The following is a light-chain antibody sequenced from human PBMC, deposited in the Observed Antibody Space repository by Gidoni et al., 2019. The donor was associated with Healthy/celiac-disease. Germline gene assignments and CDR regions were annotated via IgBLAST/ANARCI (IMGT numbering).Light chain of an antibody. CDR3: QQSYSTPIT. Sequence: DIQMTPSPSSLSASVGDRVTITCRASQSSSSYLNWYQQKPGKAPQLLIYAASSLQSGVPSRFSGSGSGTDFTLTISSLQPEDFATYYCQQSYSTPITFGQGTRLEIK. CDR1: QSSSSY. CDR2: AAS. V-gene: IGKV1-39*01. J-gene: IGKJ5*01.